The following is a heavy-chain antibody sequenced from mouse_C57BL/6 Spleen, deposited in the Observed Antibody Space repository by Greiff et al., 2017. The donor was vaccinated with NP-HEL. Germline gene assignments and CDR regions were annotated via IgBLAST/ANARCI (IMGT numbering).Heavy chain of an antibody. D-gene: IGHD1-1*01. V-gene: IGHV5-9*01. CDR3: ARHTLHYYGSSGGYFDY. Sequence: EVKLVESGGGLVKPGGSLKLSCAASGFTFSSYTMSWVRQTPEKRLEWVATISGGGGNTYYPDSVKGRFIISRDNAKNNLYLQMSSLRSEDTALYYCARHTLHYYGSSGGYFDYWGQGTTLTVSS. CDR2: ISGGGGNT. J-gene: IGHJ2*01. CDR1: GFTFSSYT.